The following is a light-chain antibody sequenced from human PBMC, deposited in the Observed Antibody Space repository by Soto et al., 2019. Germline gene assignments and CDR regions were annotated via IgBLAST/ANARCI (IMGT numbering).Light chain of an antibody. V-gene: IGLV2-14*01. CDR3: SSYTSSGTLWV. CDR1: SSDVGGYNY. J-gene: IGLJ3*02. CDR2: DVS. Sequence: QSALTQPASVSGSPGQSITISCTGTSSDVGGYNYVSWYQQHPGKAPKLMIYDVSNRPSGGSNRFSGSKSGNTASLTISGLQAEDEADYYCSSYTSSGTLWVFGGGTKLTVL.